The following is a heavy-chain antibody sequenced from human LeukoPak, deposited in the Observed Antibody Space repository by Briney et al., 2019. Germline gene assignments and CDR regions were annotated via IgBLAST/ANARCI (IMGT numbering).Heavy chain of an antibody. CDR1: GGSISSYY. V-gene: IGHV4-59*01. CDR2: IYYSGST. CDR3: ARGRYYYDSSGYYHYYYYYYMDV. J-gene: IGHJ6*03. D-gene: IGHD3-22*01. Sequence: PSETLSLTCTVSGGSISSYYWSWIRQPPGEGREWIGYIYYSGSTNYNTSLKSRVTISVDTSKNQFSLKLSSVTAADTAVYYCARGRYYYDSSGYYHYYYYYYMDVWGKGTTVTVSS.